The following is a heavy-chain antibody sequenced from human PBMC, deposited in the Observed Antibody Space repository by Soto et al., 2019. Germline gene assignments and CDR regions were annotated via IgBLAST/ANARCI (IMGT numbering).Heavy chain of an antibody. CDR1: GYTFTSYG. CDR3: ASGGTMIRGVMRPFDY. V-gene: IGHV1-18*01. CDR2: ISAYNGNT. J-gene: IGHJ4*02. Sequence: QVQLVQSGAEVKKPGASVKVSCKASGYTFTSYGISWVRQAPGQGLEWMGWISAYNGNTNYAQKLQGRVTMTTDTSRSTDDMELRSLRSEGRYVYYCASGGTMIRGVMRPFDYWGQGTLVPVSS. D-gene: IGHD3-10*01.